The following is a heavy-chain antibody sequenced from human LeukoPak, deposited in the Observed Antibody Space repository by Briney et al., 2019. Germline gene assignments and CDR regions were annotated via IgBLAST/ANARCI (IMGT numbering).Heavy chain of an antibody. D-gene: IGHD6-19*01. CDR2: ITASGTAM. CDR1: GFTFSSYS. Sequence: GGSLRLSCAASGFTFSSYSMNWVRQAPGKGLEWVSHITASGTAMFYADSVKGRSTISRDNAKNSLYLQMNSLRDEDTAVYYCARDTGSGWYRGAFDIWGQGTMVTVSS. J-gene: IGHJ3*02. CDR3: ARDTGSGWYRGAFDI. V-gene: IGHV3-48*02.